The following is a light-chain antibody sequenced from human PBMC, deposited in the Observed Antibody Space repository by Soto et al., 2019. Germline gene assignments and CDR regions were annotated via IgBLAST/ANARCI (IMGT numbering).Light chain of an antibody. Sequence: NFMLTQPHSVSESPGKTVTISCTRSRGSIASNYVQWYQQRPGSAPTTVIYEDNQRPSGVPDRFSGSIDSSSNSASLTISGLKTEDEADYYCQSYDSSNHWVFGGGNKLTVL. CDR3: QSYDSSNHWV. J-gene: IGLJ3*02. CDR1: RGSIASNY. V-gene: IGLV6-57*03. CDR2: EDN.